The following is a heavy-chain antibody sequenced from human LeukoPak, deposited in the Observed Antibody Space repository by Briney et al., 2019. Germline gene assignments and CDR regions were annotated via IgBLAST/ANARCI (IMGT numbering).Heavy chain of an antibody. D-gene: IGHD6-13*01. V-gene: IGHV3-66*02. CDR1: GFTVSSNY. CDR3: ARVRGLTAAAGPRDY. CDR2: IYSGGST. Sequence: GGSLRLSCAASGFTVSSNYMSWVRQAPGKGLEWVSVIYSGGSTYYADSVKGRFTISRDNSKNTLYLQMNSLRAEDTAVYYCARVRGLTAAAGPRDYWGQGTLVTVSS. J-gene: IGHJ4*02.